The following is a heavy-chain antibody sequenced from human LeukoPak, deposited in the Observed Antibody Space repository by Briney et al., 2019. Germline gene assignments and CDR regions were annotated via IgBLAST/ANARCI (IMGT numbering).Heavy chain of an antibody. CDR1: GYTFTAYY. CDR2: IDTNTGAT. D-gene: IGHD2-8*02. V-gene: IGHV1-2*02. CDR3: ASEAFCAGGSCNVQRVAS. J-gene: IGHJ4*02. Sequence: GASVKVSCKASGYTFTAYYIHWVRQAPGQGLEWMGWIDTNTGATKYAQKFQGRVTITRDTSTGTVYMELSSLISGDTALYYCASEAFCAGGSCNVQRVASWGPGTLVTVSS.